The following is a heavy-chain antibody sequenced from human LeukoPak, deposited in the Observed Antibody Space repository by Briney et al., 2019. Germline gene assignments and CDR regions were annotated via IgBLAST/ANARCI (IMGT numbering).Heavy chain of an antibody. J-gene: IGHJ4*02. Sequence: GGSLRLSCAASGFTFSTYTFNWVRQAPGKGLEWVSGISWNSGSIGYADSVKGRFTISRDNAKNSLYLQMNSLRAEDTALYYCARSSGWQTYYFDYWGQGTLVTVSS. CDR3: ARSSGWQTYYFDY. V-gene: IGHV3-9*01. D-gene: IGHD6-19*01. CDR2: ISWNSGSI. CDR1: GFTFSTYT.